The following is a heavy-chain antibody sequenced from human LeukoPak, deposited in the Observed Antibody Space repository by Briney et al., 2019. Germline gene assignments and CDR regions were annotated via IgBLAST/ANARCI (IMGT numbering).Heavy chain of an antibody. CDR2: ITSSSSYI. V-gene: IGHV3-21*06. CDR3: ARDRGGGHMDV. D-gene: IGHD2-15*01. J-gene: IGHJ6*03. CDR1: GFTFSSYN. Sequence: GGSLRLSCAASGFTFSSYNMNWVRQAPGKGLEWVSSITSSSSYIYYADSVKGRFTISRDNAKNSLYLQMDSLRAGDTAVYYCARDRGGGHMDVWGKGTTVTISS.